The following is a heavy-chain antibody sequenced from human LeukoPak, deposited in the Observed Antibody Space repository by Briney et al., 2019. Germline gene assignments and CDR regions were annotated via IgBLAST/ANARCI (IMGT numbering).Heavy chain of an antibody. CDR3: TIDYDYAWGSYRLGY. CDR2: IQSITDGGTT. Sequence: PGGSLRLSCAASGFTFSEAWMSWVRQDPGTGLEWVGRIQSITDGGTTDYAAPVKGRFTNSRDDSKNTLYLQLNSLKTEDTAMYYCTIDYDYAWGSYRLGYWGQGTLVTVSS. J-gene: IGHJ4*02. V-gene: IGHV3-15*01. D-gene: IGHD3-16*02. CDR1: GFTFSEAW.